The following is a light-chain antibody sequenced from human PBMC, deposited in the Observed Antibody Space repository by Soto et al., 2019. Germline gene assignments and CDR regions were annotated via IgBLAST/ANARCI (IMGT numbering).Light chain of an antibody. CDR3: QQYNNWPPLT. J-gene: IGKJ4*01. Sequence: EIVMTQSPATLSVSPGDRATLSCSASQSVSSDLAWYQQKPGQAPRLLIYGASTWSTSIPARFSVSGSGTEVTLTSSRRQSEDFAVYYCQQYNNWPPLTFGGGTKVEIK. CDR1: QSVSSD. CDR2: GAS. V-gene: IGKV3-15*01.